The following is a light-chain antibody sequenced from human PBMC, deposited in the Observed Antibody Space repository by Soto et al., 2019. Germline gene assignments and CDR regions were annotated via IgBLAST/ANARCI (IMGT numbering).Light chain of an antibody. CDR1: SSNVGAGYD. CDR2: ANN. CDR3: QSYDSSLNSRV. V-gene: IGLV1-40*01. Sequence: QPVLTQPPSVSGAPGQRVPMSCTGSSSNVGAGYDVHWYQHLPGTAPKLLIYANNIRTSGVPDRFSGSKSGTSATLAISGLQAEDEADYYCQSYDSSLNSRVFGGVTKLTVL. J-gene: IGLJ2*01.